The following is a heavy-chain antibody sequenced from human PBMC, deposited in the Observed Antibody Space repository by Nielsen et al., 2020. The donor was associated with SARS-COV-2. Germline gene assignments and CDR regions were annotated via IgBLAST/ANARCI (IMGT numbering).Heavy chain of an antibody. J-gene: IGHJ4*02. CDR1: GFTFSDYS. D-gene: IGHD5-18*01. CDR3: HLWLDY. CDR2: IKCDGSEE. V-gene: IGHV3-52*01. Sequence: GGSLRLSCAGSGFTFSDYSMNWVRQAPGKGLEWVADIKCDGSEEDHVDSVEGRLTISRDNAKSSLYLQVNSLRPADMTRRRIHLWLDYWGQGILVTVSS.